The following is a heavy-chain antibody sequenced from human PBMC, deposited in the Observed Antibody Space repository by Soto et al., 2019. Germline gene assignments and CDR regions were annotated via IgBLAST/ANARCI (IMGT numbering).Heavy chain of an antibody. Sequence: SETLSLTCTVSSDSVRNYYWSWIRQPPGMRPEWVGYISYSGSTNYNPSLRGRVTISAGTSKSQFSLKVNSMTAADTAVYYCARYRREAVAGYTLDNWGQGILVTVSS. D-gene: IGHD6-13*01. CDR1: SDSVRNYY. CDR2: ISYSGST. V-gene: IGHV4-59*02. CDR3: ARYRREAVAGYTLDN. J-gene: IGHJ4*02.